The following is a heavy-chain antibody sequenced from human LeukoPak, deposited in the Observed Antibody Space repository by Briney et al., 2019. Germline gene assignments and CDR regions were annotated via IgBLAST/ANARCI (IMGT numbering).Heavy chain of an antibody. CDR2: ISSNGGCT. Sequence: GGSLRLSCAASGFTFSSYAMHWVRQAPGKGLECVSAISSNGGCTYYANSVKGRFTISRDNSKNTLYLQMSSLRAEDMAVYYCARVVCSGTSCPRGPFDIWGQGPMVTVSS. V-gene: IGHV3-64*01. D-gene: IGHD2-2*01. J-gene: IGHJ3*02. CDR3: ARVVCSGTSCPRGPFDI. CDR1: GFTFSSYA.